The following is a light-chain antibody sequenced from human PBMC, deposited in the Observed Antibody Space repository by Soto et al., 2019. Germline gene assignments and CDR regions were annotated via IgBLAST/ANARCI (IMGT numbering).Light chain of an antibody. CDR2: DVT. CDR1: NTDVGDYNF. CDR3: ASCTNTYTRL. V-gene: IGLV2-14*03. Sequence: QSALTQPASVSGSPGQSITISCTGTNTDVGDYNFVSWYQQHPDKAPKLIIYDVTSRPSGVSNRFSGSKSGNTASLTISGLQAEDEADYYCASCTNTYTRLFGGGTKLTVL. J-gene: IGLJ2*01.